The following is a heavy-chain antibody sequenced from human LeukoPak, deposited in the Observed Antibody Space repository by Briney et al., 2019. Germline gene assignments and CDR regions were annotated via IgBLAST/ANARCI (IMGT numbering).Heavy chain of an antibody. Sequence: GGSLRLSCAASGFTFRSYAMSWVRQAPGKGLEWVSAISGSGGSTYYAGSVKGRFTISRDNSKNTLYLQMNSLRAEDTAVYYCAKGQLVRGEFDYWGQGTLVTVSS. V-gene: IGHV3-23*01. CDR3: AKGQLVRGEFDY. CDR2: ISGSGGST. CDR1: GFTFRSYA. D-gene: IGHD6-6*01. J-gene: IGHJ4*02.